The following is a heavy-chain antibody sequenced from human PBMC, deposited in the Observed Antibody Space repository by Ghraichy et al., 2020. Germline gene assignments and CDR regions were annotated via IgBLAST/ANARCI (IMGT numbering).Heavy chain of an antibody. Sequence: SETLSLTCTVSGGSISSSSYYWGWIRQPPGKGLEWIRSIYYSGSTYYNPSLKSRVTISVDTSKNQFSLKLSSVTAADTAVYYCARVKISRTADYWGQGTLVTVSS. V-gene: IGHV4-39*01. D-gene: IGHD1-14*01. CDR1: GGSISSSSYY. J-gene: IGHJ4*02. CDR2: IYYSGST. CDR3: ARVKISRTADY.